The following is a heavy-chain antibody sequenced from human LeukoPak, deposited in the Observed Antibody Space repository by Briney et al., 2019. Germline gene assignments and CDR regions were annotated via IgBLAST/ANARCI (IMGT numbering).Heavy chain of an antibody. J-gene: IGHJ4*02. CDR3: ARGVVVTAFDY. D-gene: IGHD2-21*02. CDR2: IYYSGST. Sequence: SEIQSLTCIVSGGSISNHYWSWIRQPPGKRLEWIGYIYYSGSTNYNPSLKSRVTISVDTSEKQFSLKLSSVTAADTAVYYCARGVVVTAFDYWGQGTLVTVSS. V-gene: IGHV4-59*11. CDR1: GGSISNHY.